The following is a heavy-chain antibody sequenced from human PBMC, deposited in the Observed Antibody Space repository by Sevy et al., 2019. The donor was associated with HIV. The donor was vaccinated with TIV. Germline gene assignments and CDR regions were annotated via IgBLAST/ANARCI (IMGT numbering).Heavy chain of an antibody. CDR3: ARERVATIPTYSDY. J-gene: IGHJ4*02. Sequence: SETLSLTCTVSGGSISSGDYYWSWIRQPPGKGLEWIGYIYYSGSTYYNPSLKSRVTISVDTSKNQFSLKLSSVTAADTAVYYCARERVATIPTYSDYWGQGTLVTVSS. CDR1: GGSISSGDYY. V-gene: IGHV4-30-4*01. CDR2: IYYSGST. D-gene: IGHD5-12*01.